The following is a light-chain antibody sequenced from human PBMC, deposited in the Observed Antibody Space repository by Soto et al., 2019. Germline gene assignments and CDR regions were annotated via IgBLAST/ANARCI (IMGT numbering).Light chain of an antibody. J-gene: IGKJ2*01. Sequence: LTQSPGTLSSSPGERATLSCRASQSVTSNYLAWYQQTPGRAPSLLIYGASNRAAGIPDRFSGTGSGTDFTLVISRVEPEDFAGYYWLQYGTSVPFTFGQGTNVDIK. CDR2: GAS. CDR1: QSVTSNY. V-gene: IGKV3-20*01. CDR3: LQYGTSVPFT.